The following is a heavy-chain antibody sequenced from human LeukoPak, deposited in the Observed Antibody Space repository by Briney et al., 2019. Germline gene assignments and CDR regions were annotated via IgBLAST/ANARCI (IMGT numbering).Heavy chain of an antibody. CDR1: GYTFNTYG. V-gene: IGHV1-18*01. D-gene: IGHD3-10*01. J-gene: IGHJ4*02. CDR2: ISAYNGNT. CDR3: ARDLRRYYGSGSLAQRHGY. Sequence: ASVKVSCKASGYTFNTYGITWVRQAPGQGLEWMGWISAYNGNTNYAQKLQGRVTMTTDTSTSTAYMELRSLRSDDTAVYYCARDLRRYYGSGSLAQRHGYWGQGTLVTVSS.